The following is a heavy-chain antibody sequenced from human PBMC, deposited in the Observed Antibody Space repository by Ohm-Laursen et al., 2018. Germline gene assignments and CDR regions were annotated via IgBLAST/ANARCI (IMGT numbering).Heavy chain of an antibody. D-gene: IGHD3-10*01. V-gene: IGHV1-69*01. Sequence: SSVKVSCKPSGGVFSSDAISWVRQAPGQGLEWMGGIIPLFGSTHYAQKFQGRVTITADESTSTVYMELSSLRSEDTAVYYCARGRSGSYPPLDYWGQGTLVTVSS. CDR3: ARGRSGSYPPLDY. CDR2: IIPLFGST. CDR1: GGVFSSDA. J-gene: IGHJ4*02.